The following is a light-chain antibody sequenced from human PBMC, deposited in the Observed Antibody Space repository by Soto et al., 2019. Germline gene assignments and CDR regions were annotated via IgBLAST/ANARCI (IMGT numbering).Light chain of an antibody. CDR3: QQYNNWWT. CDR2: GAS. Sequence: EIVMTQSPATLSVSPGERATLSCRASQSIRSNLAWYQQKPGQAPRLLIYGASTRATGIPARFSGSGSGTEFTLIISSXQSEDFAVYYCQQYNNWWTFGQGTKVEIX. CDR1: QSIRSN. V-gene: IGKV3-15*01. J-gene: IGKJ1*01.